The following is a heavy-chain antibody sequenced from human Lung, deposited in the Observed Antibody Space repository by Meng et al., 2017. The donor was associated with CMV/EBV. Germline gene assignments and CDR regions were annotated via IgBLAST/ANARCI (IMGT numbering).Heavy chain of an antibody. CDR3: ARAGITMVRGVMVDYYGMDV. D-gene: IGHD3-10*01. CDR2: ISSSGSTI. CDR1: GFTFSSYE. J-gene: IGHJ6*02. V-gene: IGHV3-48*03. Sequence: GGSLRLSCAASGFTFSSYEMNWVRQAPGKGLEWVSYISSSGSTIYYADSVKGRFIISRDNAKNSLYLQMNSLRAEDTAVYYRARAGITMVRGVMVDYYGMDVWGQGTTVTVSS.